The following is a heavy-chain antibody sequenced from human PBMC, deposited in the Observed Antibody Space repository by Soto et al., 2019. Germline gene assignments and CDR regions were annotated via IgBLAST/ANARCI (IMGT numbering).Heavy chain of an antibody. CDR3: ARELWELDPHYYYYYGMDV. V-gene: IGHV1-46*01. CDR1: GYTFTSYY. Sequence: ASVKGSCKASGYTFTSYYMHWVRQAPGQGLEWMGIINPSGGSTSYAQKFQGRVTMTRDTSTSTVYMELSSLRSEDTAVYYCARELWELDPHYYYYYGMDVWGQGTTVTVSS. D-gene: IGHD1-26*01. CDR2: INPSGGST. J-gene: IGHJ6*02.